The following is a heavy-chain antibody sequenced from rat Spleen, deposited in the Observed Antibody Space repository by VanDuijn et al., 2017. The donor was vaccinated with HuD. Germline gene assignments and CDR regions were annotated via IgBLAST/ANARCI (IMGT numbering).Heavy chain of an antibody. Sequence: EVKLVESGGGLVQPGRSLKLSCAASGFNFNDYWMGWVRQAPGKGLEWIGEIKKDSRTIKYSPSLKDKFTISRDNAQNTLYLQMSKLGSEDTAIYYCVRERFGVDYWGQGVMVTVSS. CDR1: GFNFNDYW. CDR2: IKKDSRTI. CDR3: VRERFGVDY. V-gene: IGHV4-2*01. D-gene: IGHD4-3*01. J-gene: IGHJ2*01.